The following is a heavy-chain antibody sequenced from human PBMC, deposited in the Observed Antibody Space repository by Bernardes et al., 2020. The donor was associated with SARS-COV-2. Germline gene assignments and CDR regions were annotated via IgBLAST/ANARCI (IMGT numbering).Heavy chain of an antibody. CDR1: GYTFTNYG. J-gene: IGHJ4*02. V-gene: IGHV1-18*04. CDR2: INAYKGNT. CDR3: VRDPGYILTSYYFVD. D-gene: IGHD3-9*01. Sequence: ASVKVSCKASGYTFTNYGINWVRQAPGKGLEWMGWINAYKGNTKSAQKFQGRVTMTTEASTSTAYMELRSLTSDDTAVYYCVRDPGYILTSYYFVDWGQGTLVTGSA.